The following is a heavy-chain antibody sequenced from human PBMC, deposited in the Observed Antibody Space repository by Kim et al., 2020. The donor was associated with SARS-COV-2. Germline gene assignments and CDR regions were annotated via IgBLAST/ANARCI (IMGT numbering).Heavy chain of an antibody. CDR2: INPNSGGT. CDR1: GYTFTGYY. Sequence: ASVKVSCKASGYTFTGYYMHWVRQAPGQGLEWMGRINPNSGGTNYAQKFQGRVTMTRDTSISTAYMELSRLRSDDTAVYYCARTQLNYDFWSGPTATRDYYYGMDVWGQGTTVTVSS. V-gene: IGHV1-2*06. CDR3: ARTQLNYDFWSGPTATRDYYYGMDV. D-gene: IGHD3-3*01. J-gene: IGHJ6*02.